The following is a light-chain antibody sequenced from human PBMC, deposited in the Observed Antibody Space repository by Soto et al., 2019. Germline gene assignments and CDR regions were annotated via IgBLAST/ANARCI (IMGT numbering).Light chain of an antibody. V-gene: IGKV1-5*03. Sequence: DIQMTQSPSTLSASVGDRVTITCRASQTISGWLAWYQQKPGKAPKLLIYKASNLQSGVPSRFSGSGSGTEFTLTINSLQPDDFATYYCQQYHTYYTFGQGTKLDIK. CDR1: QTISGW. J-gene: IGKJ2*01. CDR3: QQYHTYYT. CDR2: KAS.